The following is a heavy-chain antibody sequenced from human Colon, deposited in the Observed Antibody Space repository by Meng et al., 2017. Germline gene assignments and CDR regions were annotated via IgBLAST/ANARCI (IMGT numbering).Heavy chain of an antibody. V-gene: IGHV1-8*01. Sequence: QVQLVQSGADVRKPGASVKVTCKASGYTFTSSDINWVRQATGRGLEWLGWMNPNNGNTGSAQKFQGRVSMTRDTSIGTAYMELSGLTSEDTAVYYCARTAMLDSWGQGTLVTVSS. CDR3: ARTAMLDS. CDR2: MNPNNGNT. J-gene: IGHJ5*01. CDR1: GYTFTSSD. D-gene: IGHD2-2*01.